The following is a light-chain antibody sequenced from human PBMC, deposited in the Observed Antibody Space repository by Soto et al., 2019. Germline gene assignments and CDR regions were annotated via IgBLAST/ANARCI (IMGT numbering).Light chain of an antibody. V-gene: IGKV3-15*01. CDR3: QHYESLPLT. Sequence: EIVMTQSPATLSVSPGERATLSCRSSQSVSNNLAWYQQRPGRAPRLLIYGASIRASGIPARFSGSGSGTEFTLTINSLQSEDFAVYHCQHYESLPLTFGGGTKVEIK. CDR1: QSVSNN. CDR2: GAS. J-gene: IGKJ4*01.